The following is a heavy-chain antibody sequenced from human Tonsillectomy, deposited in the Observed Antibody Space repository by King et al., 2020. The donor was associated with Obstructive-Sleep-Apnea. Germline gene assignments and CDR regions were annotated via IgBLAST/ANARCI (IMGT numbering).Heavy chain of an antibody. CDR2: ISSSGRTI. J-gene: IGHJ4*02. Sequence: VQLVESGGGLVKPGGSLRLSCAGSGFTFSDYYMSWIRQAPEKGLEWISYISSSGRTILYADSVKGRFTISRDNVKNSLYLQMNSLRAEDTAVYYCARGWAYDTSANDQWGQGTLVTVSS. V-gene: IGHV3-11*01. CDR3: ARGWAYDTSANDQ. CDR1: GFTFSDYY. D-gene: IGHD3-22*01.